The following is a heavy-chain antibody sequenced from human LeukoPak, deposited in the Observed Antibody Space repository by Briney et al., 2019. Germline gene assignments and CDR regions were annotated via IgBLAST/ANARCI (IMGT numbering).Heavy chain of an antibody. CDR2: VCESGGST. V-gene: IGHV3-23*01. D-gene: IGHD5-18*01. J-gene: IGHJ6*03. CDR3: AKTIQLWNYYYYYMDV. Sequence: PGGPLRLSCVASGFTFTTYAMGWVRQAPGKGLEWVSSVCESGGSTYYADSVKGRFTISRDNSKNTLCLQMNSLRAEDTAVYYCAKTIQLWNYYYYYMDVWGKGTTVTISS. CDR1: GFTFTTYA.